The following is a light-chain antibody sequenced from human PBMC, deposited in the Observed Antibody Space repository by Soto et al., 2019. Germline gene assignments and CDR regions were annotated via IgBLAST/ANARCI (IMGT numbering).Light chain of an antibody. CDR3: QSYDRNLRGWV. Sequence: QLVLTQPPSVSGAPGQRVTISCTGSSSNIGAGYDVHWYQQLPGTAPKLLIFGNSRRPSGVPDRFSGAKSGTSASLAITGLQAEDEADYYCQSYDRNLRGWVFGGGTKLTVL. J-gene: IGLJ3*02. CDR2: GNS. CDR1: SSNIGAGYD. V-gene: IGLV1-40*01.